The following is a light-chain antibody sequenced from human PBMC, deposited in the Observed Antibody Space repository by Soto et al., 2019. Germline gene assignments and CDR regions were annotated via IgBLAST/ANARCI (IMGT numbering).Light chain of an antibody. Sequence: QSALTQPASVSGSPGQSITISCTGTSSDVGGYNYVSWYQQLPGKAPKLMIYDVNNRPSGVSNRFSGSKSGNTASLTISGLQAEDEADYYCSSYRSSSPYVVFGGGTKLTVL. V-gene: IGLV2-14*01. CDR2: DVN. J-gene: IGLJ2*01. CDR3: SSYRSSSPYVV. CDR1: SSDVGGYNY.